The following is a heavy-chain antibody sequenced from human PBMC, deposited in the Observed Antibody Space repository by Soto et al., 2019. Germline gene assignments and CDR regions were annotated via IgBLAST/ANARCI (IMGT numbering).Heavy chain of an antibody. CDR1: GFTFYNYW. CDR2: IKRNSDGGSK. Sequence: DVQLVESGGGLVKPGGSLRLSCAASGFTFYNYWMNWVRQAPGKGLEWVGRIKRNSDGGSKDYAAPVKGRFTISRDDSENTLYLPINSLKTEDTAVYYCTTGSVEGVWGQGTTVSVSS. D-gene: IGHD2-15*01. CDR3: TTGSVEGV. J-gene: IGHJ6*02. V-gene: IGHV3-15*07.